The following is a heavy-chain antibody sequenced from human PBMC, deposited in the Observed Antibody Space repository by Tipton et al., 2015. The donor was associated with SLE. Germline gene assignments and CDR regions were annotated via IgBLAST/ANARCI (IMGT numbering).Heavy chain of an antibody. Sequence: GLVKPSETLSLTCTVSGGSVSGDYWSWIRQPPGKGLEWIGYIYTSGNTIYNPSLKSRVTMSLDTSKNQFSVNLSSVTAADTAVYYCARGLGVAGRGFGAFDIWGQGTMVTVSS. J-gene: IGHJ3*02. D-gene: IGHD6-19*01. CDR1: GGSVSGDY. CDR2: IYTSGNT. V-gene: IGHV4-4*08. CDR3: ARGLGVAGRGFGAFDI.